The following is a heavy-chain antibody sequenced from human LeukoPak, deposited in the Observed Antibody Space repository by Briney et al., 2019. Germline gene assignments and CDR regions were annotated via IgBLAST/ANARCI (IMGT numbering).Heavy chain of an antibody. CDR3: ARGLGYCSSTSCHGY. J-gene: IGHJ4*02. V-gene: IGHV4-34*01. Sequence: PSETLSLTCAVYGGSFSGYYWSWIRQPPGKGLEWIGEINHSGSTNYNPSLKSRVTISVDTSKNQLSLKLSSVTAADTAVYYCARGLGYCSSTSCHGYWGQGTLVTVSS. CDR1: GGSFSGYY. CDR2: INHSGST. D-gene: IGHD2-2*01.